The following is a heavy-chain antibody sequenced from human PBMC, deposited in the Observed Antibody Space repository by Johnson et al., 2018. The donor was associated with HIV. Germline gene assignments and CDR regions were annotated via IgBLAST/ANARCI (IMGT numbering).Heavy chain of an antibody. V-gene: IGHV3-66*02. CDR1: GITVNTNY. D-gene: IGHD5-18*01. J-gene: IGHJ3*01. CDR2: IFSVGNT. CDR3: ARDGRDLVTRGGFDV. Sequence: EVQLVESGGGLVQSGESLRLSCAASGITVNTNYMSWVRRAPGKGLEWVSVIFSVGNTYYADSVKGRFTISRDNSRNMLYLQMNSLRPEDTAVYYCARDGRDLVTRGGFDVWGPGTVVTVSS.